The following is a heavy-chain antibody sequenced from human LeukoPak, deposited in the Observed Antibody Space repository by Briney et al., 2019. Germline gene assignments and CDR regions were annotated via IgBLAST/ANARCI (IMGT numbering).Heavy chain of an antibody. J-gene: IGHJ3*02. Sequence: PGGSLRLSCAASGLTASSNYMSWVRQAPGKGLEWVSVIYSGGSTYYADSVKGRFTISRDNSKNTLYLQMNSLRAEDTAVYYCAREQKSIDAFDIWGQGTMVTVSS. CDR1: GLTASSNY. CDR3: AREQKSIDAFDI. V-gene: IGHV3-53*01. D-gene: IGHD6-6*01. CDR2: IYSGGST.